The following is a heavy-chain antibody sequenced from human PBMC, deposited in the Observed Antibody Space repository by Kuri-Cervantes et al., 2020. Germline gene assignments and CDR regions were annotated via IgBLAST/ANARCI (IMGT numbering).Heavy chain of an antibody. J-gene: IGHJ4*02. V-gene: IGHV1-18*01. Sequence: ASVKVSCKASGGTFSSYAINWVRQAPGQGLEWMGGISAYNGNTDYTQDLQGRVTMTTDTSTSTAYMELRSLRSDDTAVYYCARTYRYCTNGVCLPYYFDYWGQGTLVTVSS. CDR2: ISAYNGNT. CDR3: ARTYRYCTNGVCLPYYFDY. CDR1: GGTFSSYA. D-gene: IGHD2-8*01.